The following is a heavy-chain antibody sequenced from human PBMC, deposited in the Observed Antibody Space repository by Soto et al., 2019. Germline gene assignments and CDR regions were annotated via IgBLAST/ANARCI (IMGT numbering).Heavy chain of an antibody. CDR2: ISGSGGST. J-gene: IGHJ5*02. CDR1: GFTFSSYS. V-gene: IGHV3-23*01. D-gene: IGHD6-19*01. CDR3: AKGRYSSPFDP. Sequence: PXESLRLSCAASGFTFSSYSMSWVRQAPGKGLEWVSAISGSGGSTYYADSVKGRFTISRDNSKNTLYLQMNSLRAEDTAVYYCAKGRYSSPFDPWGQGTLVTVSS.